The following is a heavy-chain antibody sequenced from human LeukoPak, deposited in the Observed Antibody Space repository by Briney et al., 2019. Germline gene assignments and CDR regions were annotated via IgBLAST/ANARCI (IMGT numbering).Heavy chain of an antibody. CDR1: GGTFSSYA. D-gene: IGHD6-13*01. CDR2: IIPIFGTA. CDR3: ARDSRSSWYRGYYYYYYMDV. J-gene: IGHJ6*03. V-gene: IGHV1-69*05. Sequence: ASVKVSCKASGGTFSSYAISWVRQAPGQGLEWRGGIIPIFGTANYAQKFQGRVTITTAESTSTAYMELSSLRSEDTAVYYCARDSRSSWYRGYYYYYYMDVWGKGTTVTVSS.